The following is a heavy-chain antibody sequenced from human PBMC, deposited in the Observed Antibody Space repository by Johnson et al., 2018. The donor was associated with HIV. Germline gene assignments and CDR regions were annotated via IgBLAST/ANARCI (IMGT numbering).Heavy chain of an antibody. V-gene: IGHV3-23*04. CDR2: ISGSGGST. CDR1: GFTVSGDY. CDR3: AKTYYYDSSGSLDAFDI. Sequence: EQLVESGGGLVQPGGSLRLSCAASGFTVSGDYMSWVRQAPGKGLEWVSAISGSGGSTYYADSVKGRFTISRDNSKNTLYLQMNSLRAEDTAVYYCAKTYYYDSSGSLDAFDIWGQGTMVTVSS. J-gene: IGHJ3*02. D-gene: IGHD3-22*01.